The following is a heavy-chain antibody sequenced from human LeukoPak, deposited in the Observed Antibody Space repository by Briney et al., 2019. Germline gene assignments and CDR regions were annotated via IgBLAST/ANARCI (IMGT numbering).Heavy chain of an antibody. J-gene: IGHJ4*02. CDR3: ARDSGSYS. D-gene: IGHD1-26*01. Sequence: GGSLRLSCAASGFTFSSYAMTWVRQAPGKGLEWVSGISGSGGRIYFADSVKGRFTISRDNSKNTLYLQMNSLRAEDTAVYYCARDSGSYSWGQGTLVTVSS. CDR2: ISGSGGRI. CDR1: GFTFSSYA. V-gene: IGHV3-23*01.